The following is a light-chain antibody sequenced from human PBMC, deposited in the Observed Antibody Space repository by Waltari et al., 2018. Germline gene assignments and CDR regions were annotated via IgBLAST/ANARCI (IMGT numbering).Light chain of an antibody. V-gene: IGKV1-27*01. Sequence: DIQMTQSPSSLSASVGDRVTITCRASQDIVNFLAWYQQNTGRVPKLLIYAASTTQLGVPSRFRGSGSGTDSTLTISSLQAEDVATYYCQKYNSAPPTFGQGTKVEIK. CDR3: QKYNSAPPT. CDR2: AAS. J-gene: IGKJ2*01. CDR1: QDIVNF.